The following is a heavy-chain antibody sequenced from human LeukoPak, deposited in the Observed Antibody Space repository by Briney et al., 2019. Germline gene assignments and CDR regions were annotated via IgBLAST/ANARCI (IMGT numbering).Heavy chain of an antibody. D-gene: IGHD6-19*01. J-gene: IGHJ4*02. CDR3: ARVAYSSGWYDY. CDR2: ISYDGSNK. V-gene: IGHV3-30-3*01. Sequence: PGGSLRLSCAASGFTFSSYAMHWVRQAPGKGLEWVAVISYDGSNKYYADSVEGRFTISRDNPKNTLYLQMNSLRAEDTAVYYCARVAYSSGWYDYWGQGTLVTVSS. CDR1: GFTFSSYA.